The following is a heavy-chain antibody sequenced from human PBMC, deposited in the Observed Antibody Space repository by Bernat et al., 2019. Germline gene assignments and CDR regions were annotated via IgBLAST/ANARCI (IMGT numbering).Heavy chain of an antibody. D-gene: IGHD3-3*01. CDR3: ASLHSHADYYGMDV. J-gene: IGHJ6*02. CDR1: GGSFSGYY. CDR2: ISHSGST. Sequence: QVQLQQWGAGLLKPSETLSLTCAVYGGSFSGYYWSWFRQPPGKGLEWIGEISHSGSTNYNPPLKSRVTMSVDTSKNQFSLILTSVTAADTAVYYCASLHSHADYYGMDVWGQGTTVTVSS. V-gene: IGHV4-34*01.